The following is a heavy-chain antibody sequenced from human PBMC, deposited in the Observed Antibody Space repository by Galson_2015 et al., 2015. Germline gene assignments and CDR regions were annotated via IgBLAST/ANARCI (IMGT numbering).Heavy chain of an antibody. V-gene: IGHV1-46*01. J-gene: IGHJ4*02. D-gene: IGHD5-12*01. CDR1: GYTFSTYH. CDR3: ARETSATGYGDH. Sequence: SCKASGYTFSTYHIHWVRQAPGQGLEWMGIVTPDSGATSYAEKFQGRVIMTGDMSTTTAFLELSSLRSDDTALYYCARETSATGYGDHWGQGTLVTVSS. CDR2: VTPDSGAT.